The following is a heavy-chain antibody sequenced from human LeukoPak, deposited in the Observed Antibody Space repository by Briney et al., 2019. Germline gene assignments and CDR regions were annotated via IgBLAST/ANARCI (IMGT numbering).Heavy chain of an antibody. D-gene: IGHD3-22*01. CDR1: GFTFSSYS. V-gene: IGHV3-48*02. CDR3: ASSGYYNSPY. CDR2: ISSSGSTI. Sequence: GGSLRLSCAASGFTFSSYSMNWVRQAPGKGREWVSFISSSGSTISYADSVKGRFTISRDNAKNSLYLQMNSLRDEDTAVYYCASSGYYNSPYWGQGTLVTVSS. J-gene: IGHJ4*01.